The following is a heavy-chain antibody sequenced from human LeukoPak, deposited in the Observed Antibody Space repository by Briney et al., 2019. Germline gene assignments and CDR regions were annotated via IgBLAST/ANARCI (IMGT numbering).Heavy chain of an antibody. CDR1: GFTFSSYS. Sequence: MAGGSLRLSCAASGFTFSSYSMTWVRQAPGKGLEWVSSISSSSSYIYYADSVKGRFTISRDNAKNSLYLQMNSLRAEDTAVYYCAREKDGYNLAFDYRGQGTLVTVSS. D-gene: IGHD5-24*01. V-gene: IGHV3-21*01. CDR2: ISSSSSYI. CDR3: AREKDGYNLAFDY. J-gene: IGHJ4*02.